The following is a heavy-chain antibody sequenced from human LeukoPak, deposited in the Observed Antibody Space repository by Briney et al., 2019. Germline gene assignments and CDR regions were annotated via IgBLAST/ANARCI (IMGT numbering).Heavy chain of an antibody. CDR3: AKEYLDISGWYGCNFYYYGMDV. D-gene: IGHD6-19*01. V-gene: IGHV3-30*18. CDR1: RFTSSSYG. J-gene: IGHJ6*02. Sequence: GGSLRLSCAASRFTSSSYGMHWVRQAPGKGLEWVAVISYDGSNKYYADSVKGRFTISRDNPKNTLYLQMNSLRTDDTAVYYCAKEYLDISGWYGCNFYYYGMDVWGQGTPVTVSS. CDR2: ISYDGSNK.